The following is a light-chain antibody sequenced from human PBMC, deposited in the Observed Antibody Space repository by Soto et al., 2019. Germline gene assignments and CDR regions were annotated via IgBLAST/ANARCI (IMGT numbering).Light chain of an antibody. CDR1: QSISSY. Sequence: DIQMTQSPSSLSASVGDRVTITCRASQSISSYLNWYQQKPRKAPKLLIYAASSLQSGVPSRFSGSGSGTDVTLTISSLQPEDFATYYCQQSYSTPITFGQGTRLEIK. J-gene: IGKJ5*01. CDR2: AAS. CDR3: QQSYSTPIT. V-gene: IGKV1-39*01.